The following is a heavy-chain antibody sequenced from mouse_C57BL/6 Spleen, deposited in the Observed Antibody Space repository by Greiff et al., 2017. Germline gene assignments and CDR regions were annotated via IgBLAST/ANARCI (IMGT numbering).Heavy chain of an antibody. D-gene: IGHD2-3*01. J-gene: IGHJ3*01. CDR3: ARGDDGYYRFAY. Sequence: QVQLQQSGAELVKPGASVKISCKASGYAFSSYWMNWVKQRPGKGLEWIGQIYPGDGDTNYNGKFKGKATLTADKSSSTAYMQRSSLTSEDSAVYVWARGDDGYYRFAYWGQGTLVTVSA. CDR1: GYAFSSYW. V-gene: IGHV1-80*01. CDR2: IYPGDGDT.